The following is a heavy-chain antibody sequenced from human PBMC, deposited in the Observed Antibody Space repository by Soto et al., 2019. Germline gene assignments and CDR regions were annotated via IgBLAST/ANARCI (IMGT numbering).Heavy chain of an antibody. Sequence: PGGSLRLSCAASGFTFSSYAMSWVRQAPGKGLEWVGRVKSKADGGSGDYAAPVKGRFVVSRDDSKDIVYLQMNSLKIEDTGVYYCTTDSRTTLPEIRFDYWGHGTQVTVSS. CDR1: GFTFSSYA. V-gene: IGHV3-15*01. CDR2: VKSKADGGSG. J-gene: IGHJ4*01. CDR3: TTDSRTTLPEIRFDY. D-gene: IGHD1-26*01.